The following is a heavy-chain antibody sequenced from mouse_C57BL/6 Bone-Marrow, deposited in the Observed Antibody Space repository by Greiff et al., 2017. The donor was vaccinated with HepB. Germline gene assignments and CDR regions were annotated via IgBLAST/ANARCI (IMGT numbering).Heavy chain of an antibody. D-gene: IGHD1-1*01. CDR1: GYTFTDYY. V-gene: IGHV1-26*01. CDR3: AIYYYGPWYFDY. J-gene: IGHJ2*01. Sequence: EVQLQQSGPELVKPGASVKISCKASGYTFTDYYMNWVKQSHGKSLEWIGDINPNNGGTSYNQKFKGKATLTVDKSSSTAYMELRSLTSEDSAVYYCAIYYYGPWYFDYWGQGTTLTVSS. CDR2: INPNNGGT.